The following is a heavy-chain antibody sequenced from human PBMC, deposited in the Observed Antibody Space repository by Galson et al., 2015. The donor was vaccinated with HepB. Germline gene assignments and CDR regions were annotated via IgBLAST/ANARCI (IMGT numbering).Heavy chain of an antibody. CDR3: ARDSAKFSYYYDSSGYSIDAFDI. J-gene: IGHJ3*02. Sequence: SLRLSCAASGFTFSSYSMNWVRQAPGKGLEWVSYISSSSTIYYADSVEGRFTISRDNAKNSLYLQMNSLRAEDTAVYYCARDSAKFSYYYDSSGYSIDAFDIWGQGTMVTVSS. CDR1: GFTFSSYS. CDR2: ISSSSTI. D-gene: IGHD3-22*01. V-gene: IGHV3-48*01.